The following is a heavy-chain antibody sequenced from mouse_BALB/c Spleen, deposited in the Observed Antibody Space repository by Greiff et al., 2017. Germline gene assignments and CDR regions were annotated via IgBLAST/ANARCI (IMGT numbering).Heavy chain of an antibody. CDR1: GFNIKDTY. J-gene: IGHJ4*01. CDR2: IDPANGNT. CDR3: ARWEGDYAYAMDY. V-gene: IGHV14-3*02. Sequence: EVQLQQSGAELVKPGASVKLSCTASGFNIKDTYMPWVKQRPEQGLEWIGRIDPANGNTKYDPKFQGKATITADTSSNTAYLQLSSLTSEDTAVYYCARWEGDYAYAMDYWGQGTSVTVSS. D-gene: IGHD1-1*02.